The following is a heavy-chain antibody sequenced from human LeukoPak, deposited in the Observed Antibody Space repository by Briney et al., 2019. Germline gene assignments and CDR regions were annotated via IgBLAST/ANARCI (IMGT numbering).Heavy chain of an antibody. CDR3: ARGRRYDILTGYYYYYYYMDV. CDR1: GYTFTSYD. D-gene: IGHD3-9*01. CDR2: MNPNSGNT. Sequence: ASVKVSCKASGYTFTSYDINWVRQATGQGLEWMGWMNPNSGNTGYAQKFQGRVTITRNTSISTAYMELSSLRSEDTAVYYCARGRRYDILTGYYYYYYYMDVWGKGTTVTVSS. V-gene: IGHV1-8*03. J-gene: IGHJ6*03.